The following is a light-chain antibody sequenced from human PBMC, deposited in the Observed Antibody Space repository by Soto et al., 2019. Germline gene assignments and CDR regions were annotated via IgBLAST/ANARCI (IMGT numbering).Light chain of an antibody. Sequence: EIVMTQSPATLSVTPGERATLSCRASQSVSSNLAWYQQKPGQAPRLLIYGASTRATGIPARFSGSGSGTEFTLTISSLQSEDFAVYYCQQYNNWPPRTFGQGTTVDI. CDR3: QQYNNWPPRT. V-gene: IGKV3-15*01. J-gene: IGKJ1*01. CDR1: QSVSSN. CDR2: GAS.